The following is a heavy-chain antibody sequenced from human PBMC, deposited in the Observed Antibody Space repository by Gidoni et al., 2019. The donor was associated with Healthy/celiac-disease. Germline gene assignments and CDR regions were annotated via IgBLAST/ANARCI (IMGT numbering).Heavy chain of an antibody. CDR1: GGSISSYY. V-gene: IGHV4-59*01. D-gene: IGHD2-15*01. J-gene: IGHJ4*02. CDR2: IYYSGST. CDR3: ARGETPGLFDY. Sequence: QVQLQESGPGLVKPSETLSLTCTVSGGSISSYYWSWIRQPPGKGLEWIGYIYYSGSTNYNPSLKSRVIISVDTSKNQFSLKLSSVTAADTAVYYCARGETPGLFDYWGQGTLVTVSS.